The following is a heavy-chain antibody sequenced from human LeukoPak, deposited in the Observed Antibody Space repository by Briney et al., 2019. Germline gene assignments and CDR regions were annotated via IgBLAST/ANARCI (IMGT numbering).Heavy chain of an antibody. Sequence: SETLSLTCNVSVGSIWTYYWSWIRQPPGKGLEWIGYISDGGVTSYNPSLKGRVTISVDSPKNRFSLRLTSLTAVDTALYYCARHGGTLDYFDYWGPGSLVTVSS. CDR1: VGSIWTYY. CDR2: ISDGGVT. V-gene: IGHV4-59*08. D-gene: IGHD1-26*01. CDR3: ARHGGTLDYFDY. J-gene: IGHJ4*02.